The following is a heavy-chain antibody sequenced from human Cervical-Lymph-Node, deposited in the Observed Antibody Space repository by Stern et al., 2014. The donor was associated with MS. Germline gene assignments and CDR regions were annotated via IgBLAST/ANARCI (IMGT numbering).Heavy chain of an antibody. Sequence: EVQLVESGGAPVKPGGSLRLSCEASGFSLSSSTMNWVRQAPGKGLEWVSSISSGSSYIYFSDSLKGRFPISRDNAKNSLHLQLNSLRVEDTAVYYCARGYAFLDVWGQGTTVTVSS. V-gene: IGHV3-21*01. J-gene: IGHJ6*02. D-gene: IGHD5-12*01. CDR1: GFSLSSST. CDR3: ARGYAFLDV. CDR2: ISSGSSYI.